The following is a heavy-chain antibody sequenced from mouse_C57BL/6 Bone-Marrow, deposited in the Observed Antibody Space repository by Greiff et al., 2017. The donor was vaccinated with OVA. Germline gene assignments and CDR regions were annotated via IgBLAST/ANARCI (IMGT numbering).Heavy chain of an antibody. V-gene: IGHV1-81*01. D-gene: IGHD1-1*01. Sequence: VQLQQSGAELARPGASVKLSCKASGYTFTSYGISWVKQRTGQGLEWIGEIYPRSGNTYYNEKFKGKATLTADKSSSTAYMELRSLTSEDSAVYFCARRGGYGSSYAMDYWGQGTSVTVSS. CDR1: GYTFTSYG. CDR2: IYPRSGNT. CDR3: ARRGGYGSSYAMDY. J-gene: IGHJ4*01.